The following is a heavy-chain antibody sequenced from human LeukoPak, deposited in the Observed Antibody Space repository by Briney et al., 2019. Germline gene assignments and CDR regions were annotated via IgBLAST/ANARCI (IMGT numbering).Heavy chain of an antibody. CDR3: AKATGEYYDT. CDR1: GFTFSSYG. CDR2: ISYDGSNK. D-gene: IGHD3-22*01. J-gene: IGHJ4*02. Sequence: PGGSLRLSCAASGFTFSSYGMHWVRQAPGKRLEWVAVISYDGSNKYYADSVKGRFTISRDNSKNTLYLQMNSLRAEDTAVYYCAKATGEYYDTWGQGTLVTVSS. V-gene: IGHV3-30*18.